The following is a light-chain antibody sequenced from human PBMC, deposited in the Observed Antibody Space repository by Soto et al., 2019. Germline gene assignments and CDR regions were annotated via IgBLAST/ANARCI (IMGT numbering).Light chain of an antibody. CDR1: SSDIGSYNY. Sequence: QAALTHPASVSASPGQSITISCTGTSSDIGSYNYVSWYQQHPGKAHKLMIYDVSNRPSGVSNRFSGSMSGNTASLTISGLQAEDEADYYCSSYTSSSTPYVFGTVTKVTVL. CDR2: DVS. V-gene: IGLV2-14*01. CDR3: SSYTSSSTPYV. J-gene: IGLJ1*01.